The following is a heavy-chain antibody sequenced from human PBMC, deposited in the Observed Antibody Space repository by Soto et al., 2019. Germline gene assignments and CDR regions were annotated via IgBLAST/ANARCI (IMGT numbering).Heavy chain of an antibody. J-gene: IGHJ3*02. V-gene: IGHV4-4*02. CDR2: IYHSGST. CDR1: SGSISSSNW. Sequence: TLSLTCAVSSGSISSSNWWSWVRQPPGKGLEWIGEIYHSGSTNYNPSLKSRVTISVDKSKNQFSLKLSSVTAADTAVYYCARSPKSMVRGVIDAFDIWGQGTMVTVSS. CDR3: ARSPKSMVRGVIDAFDI. D-gene: IGHD3-10*01.